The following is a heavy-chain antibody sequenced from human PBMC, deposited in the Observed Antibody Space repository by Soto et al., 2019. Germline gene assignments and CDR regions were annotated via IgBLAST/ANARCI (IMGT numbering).Heavy chain of an antibody. CDR2: IYYSGST. CDR1: GGSISSGGYY. J-gene: IGHJ5*02. Sequence: QVQLQESGPGLVKPSQTLSLTCTVSGGSISSGGYYWSWIRQHPGKGLEWIGYIYYSGSTYYNPSLKGRVTISVDTSKNQFSLLLSSVTAADTAVYYCARDTFELSGWFDPWGQGTLVTVSS. D-gene: IGHD3-16*02. CDR3: ARDTFELSGWFDP. V-gene: IGHV4-31*03.